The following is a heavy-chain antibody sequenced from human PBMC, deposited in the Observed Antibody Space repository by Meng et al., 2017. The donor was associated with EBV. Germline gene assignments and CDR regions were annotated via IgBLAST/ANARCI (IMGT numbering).Heavy chain of an antibody. CDR1: GFTFSDYY. Sequence: VELGVSGGGLVKAGGSLSLSCAASGFTFSDYYMSWIRQAPGKGLEWVSYISSSGSTIYYADSVKGRFTISRDNAKNSLYLQMNSLRAEDTAVYYCARRVVTGGFFDYWGQGTLVTVSS. CDR3: ARRVVTGGFFDY. CDR2: ISSSGSTI. V-gene: IGHV3-11*01. D-gene: IGHD2-21*02. J-gene: IGHJ4*02.